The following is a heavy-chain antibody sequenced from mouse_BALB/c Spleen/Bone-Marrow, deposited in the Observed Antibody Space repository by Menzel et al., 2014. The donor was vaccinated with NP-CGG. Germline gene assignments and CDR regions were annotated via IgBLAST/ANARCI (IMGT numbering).Heavy chain of an antibody. CDR3: ARCLTGTSAMDC. J-gene: IGHJ4*01. CDR1: GFAFTNYL. V-gene: IGHV1-54*01. Sequence: VQRAESGAELVRPGPSATVSCTASGFAFTNYLIEWVKQRPGQGLEWIGVINPGSGGTNYNEKFKAKATLTADKSSSTAYMQLSSLTSDDSAVYFCARCLTGTSAMDCRAQGTSVTDTS. CDR2: INPGSGGT. D-gene: IGHD4-1*01.